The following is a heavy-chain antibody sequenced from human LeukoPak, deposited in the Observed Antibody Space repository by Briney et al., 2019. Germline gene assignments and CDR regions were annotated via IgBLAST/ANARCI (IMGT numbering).Heavy chain of an antibody. CDR1: AGSISSGSYY. CDR2: ISTSGST. V-gene: IGHV4-61*02. J-gene: IGHJ5*02. CDR3: ARVRVVAATHYWFDP. D-gene: IGHD2-15*01. Sequence: SETLSLTCTVSAGSISSGSYYWSWIRQPAGKGLEWIGRISTSGSTNYNPSLRSRVTISVDTSKNQFSLKLSSVTAADTAVYYCARVRVVAATHYWFDPWGQGTLVTVSS.